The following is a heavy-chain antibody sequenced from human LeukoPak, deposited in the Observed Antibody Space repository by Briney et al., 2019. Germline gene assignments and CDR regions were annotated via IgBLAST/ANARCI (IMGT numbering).Heavy chain of an antibody. V-gene: IGHV3-49*04. D-gene: IGHD3-22*01. Sequence: GGSLRLSCTASGFTFGDYAMSWVRQAPAKGLEWVGFIRSKAYGGTTEYAASVKGRFTISRDDSKSIAYLQMNSLKTEDTAVYYCTRDYYDSSHFDYWGQGTLVTVSS. CDR2: IRSKAYGGTT. CDR1: GFTFGDYA. CDR3: TRDYYDSSHFDY. J-gene: IGHJ4*02.